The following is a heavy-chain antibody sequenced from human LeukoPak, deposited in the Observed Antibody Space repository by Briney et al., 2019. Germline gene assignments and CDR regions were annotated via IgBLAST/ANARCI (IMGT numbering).Heavy chain of an antibody. J-gene: IGHJ6*03. V-gene: IGHV3-23*01. D-gene: IGHD2-21*01. CDR3: AKGSPAILYYCMAV. Sequence: PGGSLRLSCAASGFSFSNYVMTLIGTGAGTYYADSVKGRFTISRDNSKNTLYLQMNSLRAEDTAVYYCAKGSPAILYYCMAVWGKGTTVTVSS. CDR1: GFSFSNYV. CDR2: LIGTGAGT.